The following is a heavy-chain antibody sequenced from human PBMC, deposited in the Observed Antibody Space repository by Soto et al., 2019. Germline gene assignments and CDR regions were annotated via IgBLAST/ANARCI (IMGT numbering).Heavy chain of an antibody. CDR3: ARDFAAAIPARSPDWFDP. D-gene: IGHD2-2*01. J-gene: IGHJ5*02. CDR1: GYTFTNFG. CDR2: ISAYNGNT. Sequence: ASVKVSCKASGYTFTNFGITWVRQAPGQGLEWMGWISAYNGNTNYAQKLQGRVTMTTDTSTSTAYMELRSLRSDDTAVYYCARDFAAAIPARSPDWFDPWGQGTLVTVSS. V-gene: IGHV1-18*04.